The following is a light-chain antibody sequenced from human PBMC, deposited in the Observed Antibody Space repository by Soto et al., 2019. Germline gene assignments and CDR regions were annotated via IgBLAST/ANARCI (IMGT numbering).Light chain of an antibody. Sequence: DIQMTQSPSTLSGSVGGRVTITCRASQTSISWLAWYRQEPGKAPKLLIYKSSTLKSGVPSRFSGSGSGTEFTLTISSLQPDDFATYYCQHYNSYSEAFGQGTKVDIK. V-gene: IGKV1-5*03. CDR3: QHYNSYSEA. CDR1: QTSISW. J-gene: IGKJ1*01. CDR2: KSS.